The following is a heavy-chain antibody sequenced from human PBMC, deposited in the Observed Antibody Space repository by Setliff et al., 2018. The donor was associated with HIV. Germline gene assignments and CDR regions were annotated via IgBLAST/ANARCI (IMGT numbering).Heavy chain of an antibody. CDR2: FYHSTT. CDR3: ARGVPLLPPHY. J-gene: IGHJ4*02. Sequence: PSETLSLTCVVSGYSISSGYYWGWIRQPPGTGLEWIGSFYHSTTYYNPSLKGRVTISVDTSKNQFSLKLSSVTAADTAVYYCARGVPLLPPHYWGQGTLVTVSS. V-gene: IGHV4-38-2*01. CDR1: GYSISSGYY. D-gene: IGHD2-21*02.